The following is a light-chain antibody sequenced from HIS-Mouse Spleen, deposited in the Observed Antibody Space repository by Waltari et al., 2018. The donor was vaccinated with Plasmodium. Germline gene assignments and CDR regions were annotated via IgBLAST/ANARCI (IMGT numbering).Light chain of an antibody. V-gene: IGLV1-44*01. CDR3: AAWDDSLNGPV. J-gene: IGLJ2*01. Sequence: QSVLTQPPSASGTPGQRVTISCSGSSSTIGSNTVNWYQQLPGTAPKLLIYSNNRRPSWGPDGVSGSKSGTSASLAISGLQSEDEADYYCAAWDDSLNGPVFGGGTKLTVL. CDR2: SNN. CDR1: SSTIGSNT.